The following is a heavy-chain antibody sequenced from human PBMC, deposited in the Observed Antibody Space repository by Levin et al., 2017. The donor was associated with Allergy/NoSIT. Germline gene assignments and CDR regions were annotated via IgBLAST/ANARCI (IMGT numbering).Heavy chain of an antibody. D-gene: IGHD3-22*01. V-gene: IGHV4-34*01. Sequence: SQTLSLTCAVYGGSFSGYYWTWIRQPPGKGLEWIGEINHSASTNYNPSLKSRVTISVDTSKNQFSLKLSSVTAADTAVYYCARGNGDYYDSSGYYSSLRWFDPWGQGTLVTVSS. CDR1: GGSFSGYY. CDR2: INHSAST. J-gene: IGHJ5*02. CDR3: ARGNGDYYDSSGYYSSLRWFDP.